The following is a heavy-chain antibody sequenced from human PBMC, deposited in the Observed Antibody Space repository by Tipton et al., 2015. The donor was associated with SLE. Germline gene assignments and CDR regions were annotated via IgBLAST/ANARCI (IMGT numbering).Heavy chain of an antibody. J-gene: IGHJ3*02. Sequence: SLRLSCAASGFTFSSYEMNWVRQAPGKGLEWVSYISSSGSTIYYADSVKGRFTISRDNAKNSLYLQMNSLRAEDTAVYYCARVINPKYYYDSSGYYLDAFDIWGHGTLVPVSS. D-gene: IGHD3-22*01. CDR3: ARVINPKYYYDSSGYYLDAFDI. V-gene: IGHV3-48*03. CDR2: ISSSGSTI. CDR1: GFTFSSYE.